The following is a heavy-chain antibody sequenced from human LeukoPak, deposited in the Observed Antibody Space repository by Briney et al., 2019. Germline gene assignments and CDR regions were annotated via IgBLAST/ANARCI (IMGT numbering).Heavy chain of an antibody. CDR3: AREPLGDDYGAVDY. J-gene: IGHJ4*02. V-gene: IGHV4-39*07. Sequence: PSETLSLTCTVSGGSISSSSYYWGWIRQPPGKGLEWIGSIYYSGGTYYNPSLKSRVTISVDTSKNQFSLKLSSVTAADTAVYYCAREPLGDDYGAVDYCGQGTLVTVSS. CDR1: GGSISSSSYY. D-gene: IGHD4-17*01. CDR2: IYYSGGT.